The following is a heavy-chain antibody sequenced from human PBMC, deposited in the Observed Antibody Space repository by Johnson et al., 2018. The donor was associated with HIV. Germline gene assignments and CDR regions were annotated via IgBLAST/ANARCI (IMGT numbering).Heavy chain of an antibody. Sequence: QVQLVESGGGLVKPGGSLRLSCAASGFTFSDYYMSWIRQAPGKGLEWVSYISSSGSTIYYADSVKGRFTISRDNSKNSLYMQMNSLRAEDTALYYCAKEEHWLVWGGPGASEIWGQGTMVTVSS. V-gene: IGHV3-11*01. CDR3: AKEEHWLVWGGPGASEI. D-gene: IGHD6-19*01. J-gene: IGHJ3*02. CDR1: GFTFSDYY. CDR2: ISSSGSTI.